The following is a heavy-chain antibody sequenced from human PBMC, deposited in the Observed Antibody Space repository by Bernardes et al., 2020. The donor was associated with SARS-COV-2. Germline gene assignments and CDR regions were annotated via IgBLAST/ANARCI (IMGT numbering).Heavy chain of an antibody. J-gene: IGHJ4*02. CDR3: AKDLGGYYPFDY. CDR2: ISYDGSNK. V-gene: IGHV3-30*18. Sequence: GGSLRLSCAVSGFTFSSYGMHWVRQAPGKGLEWVAVISYDGSNKYYADSVKGRFTISRDNSKNTLYLQMNSLRAEDTAVYYCAKDLGGYYPFDYWGQGTLVTVSS. D-gene: IGHD3-22*01. CDR1: GFTFSSYG.